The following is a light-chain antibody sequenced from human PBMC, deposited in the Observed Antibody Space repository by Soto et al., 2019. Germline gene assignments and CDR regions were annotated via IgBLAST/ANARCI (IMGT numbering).Light chain of an antibody. Sequence: DIQMTQSPSSLSAFVGDRVTVTCRASQSISTYLNWYQQKPGKAPRLLIYSASNLQSGVPSRFSVSGSGTDFNLTISSLQREDFATYYCQQDYSTPPITFGQGTRLEIK. CDR2: SAS. CDR1: QSISTY. V-gene: IGKV1-39*01. J-gene: IGKJ5*01. CDR3: QQDYSTPPIT.